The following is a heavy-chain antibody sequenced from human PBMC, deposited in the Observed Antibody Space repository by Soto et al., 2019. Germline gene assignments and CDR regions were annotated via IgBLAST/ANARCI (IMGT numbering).Heavy chain of an antibody. J-gene: IGHJ6*02. CDR2: ISGSGGST. CDR3: ARKIVVGTKYYYYGMDV. D-gene: IGHD2-21*01. CDR1: GFTFSSYA. V-gene: IGHV3-23*01. Sequence: PGGSLRLSCVASGFTFSSYAMSWVRQAPGKGLEWVSAISGSGGSTYYADSVKGRFTISRDNSKNTLYLQMNSLRAEDTAVYYCARKIVVGTKYYYYGMDVWGQGNTVTVSS.